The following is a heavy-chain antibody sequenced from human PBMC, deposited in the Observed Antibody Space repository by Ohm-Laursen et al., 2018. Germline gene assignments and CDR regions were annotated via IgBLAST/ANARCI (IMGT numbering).Heavy chain of an antibody. CDR2: ISSSSSYI. CDR1: GFTFSRYS. D-gene: IGHD3-10*01. V-gene: IGHV3-21*01. Sequence: GSLRLSCAASGFTFSRYSMNWVRQAPGKGLEWVSSISSSSSYIYYADSVRGRFTISRDNAKKSLYLQMNSLRAEDTAVYYCARGMVRGADVDYWGQGTLVTVSS. CDR3: ARGMVRGADVDY. J-gene: IGHJ4*02.